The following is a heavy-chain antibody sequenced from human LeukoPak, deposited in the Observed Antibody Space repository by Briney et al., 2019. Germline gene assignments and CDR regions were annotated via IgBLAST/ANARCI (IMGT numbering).Heavy chain of an antibody. D-gene: IGHD6-13*01. CDR3: ARDRGQIAAAFDGDYYYYGMDV. J-gene: IGHJ6*02. Sequence: ASVTVSCKASGYTFTGYYMHWVRQAPGQGLEWMGWINPNSGGTNYAQKFQGRVTMTRDTSISTAYMELSRLRSDDTAVYYCARDRGQIAAAFDGDYYYYGMDVWGQGTTVTVSS. CDR1: GYTFTGYY. CDR2: INPNSGGT. V-gene: IGHV1-2*02.